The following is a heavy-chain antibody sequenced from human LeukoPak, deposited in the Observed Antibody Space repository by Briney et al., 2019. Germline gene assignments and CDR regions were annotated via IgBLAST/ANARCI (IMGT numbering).Heavy chain of an antibody. V-gene: IGHV3-21*01. CDR2: ISSSSSYI. CDR3: AREVATGTVVDY. D-gene: IGHD5-12*01. CDR1: GFTFRSYS. Sequence: PGGSLRLSCAASGFTFRSYSMNWVRQAPGKGLEWVSSISSSSSYIYYADSVKGRFTISRDNAKNSLYLQMNSLRAEDTAVYYCAREVATGTVVDYWGQGTLVTVSS. J-gene: IGHJ4*02.